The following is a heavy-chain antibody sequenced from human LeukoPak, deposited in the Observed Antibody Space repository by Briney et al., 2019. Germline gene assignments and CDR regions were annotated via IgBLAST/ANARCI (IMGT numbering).Heavy chain of an antibody. J-gene: IGHJ3*02. CDR3: ARNFMGETALVAFDI. CDR2: INAYNGDT. CDR1: GYSFINYG. D-gene: IGHD1-26*01. Sequence: ASVKVSCTASGYSFINYGISWVRQAPGQGLEWMGWINAYNGDTNYAQKFQGRVTMTTETSTHTAYLELRSLTSDDTAVYYCARNFMGETALVAFDIWGQGTMVTVSS. V-gene: IGHV1-18*01.